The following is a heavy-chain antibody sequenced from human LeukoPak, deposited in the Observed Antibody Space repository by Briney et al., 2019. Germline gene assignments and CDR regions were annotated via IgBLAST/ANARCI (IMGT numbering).Heavy chain of an antibody. D-gene: IGHD4-17*01. CDR3: TTDRNGDFI. J-gene: IGHJ6*04. CDR2: IKSKTDGGTT. CDR1: GFTFSKAW. V-gene: IGHV3-15*01. Sequence: PGGALRLSCAASGFTFSKAWMRWVRPAPGEGGEGVGRIKSKTDGGTTDYAAPVKGRFTISRDDSKNTLYLQMNSLKTEDTAVYYCTTDRNGDFIWGKGTTVTVSS.